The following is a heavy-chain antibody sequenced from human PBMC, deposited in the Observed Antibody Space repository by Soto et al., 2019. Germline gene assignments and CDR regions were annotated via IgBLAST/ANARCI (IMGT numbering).Heavy chain of an antibody. J-gene: IGHJ4*02. CDR2: IAYDGRNK. D-gene: IGHD1-1*01. CDR3: ARELERVFDY. CDR1: GFTFSSCS. Sequence: SGGSLILSWAASGFTFSSCSMHWVRQAPGKGLEWVAVIAYDGRNKYYADSVKGRFTISRDNSKNTLYLQMNSLRIEDTAVYYCARELERVFDYWGQGTLVTVSS. V-gene: IGHV3-30*04.